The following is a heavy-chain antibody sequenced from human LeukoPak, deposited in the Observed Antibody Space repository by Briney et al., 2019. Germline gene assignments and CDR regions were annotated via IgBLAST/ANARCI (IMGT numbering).Heavy chain of an antibody. CDR3: ARLRRGCSGGDCYLDYYGMDV. CDR1: GGSISSSDYY. Sequence: PSETLSLTCIVSGGSISSSDYYWGWIRQPPGKGLEWIGSIYYSGSTYYNPSLKSRVTISVATSENQFSLNLSSVTAADTAVYFCARLRRGCSGGDCYLDYYGMDVWGQGTTVTVSS. CDR2: IYYSGST. V-gene: IGHV4-39*01. D-gene: IGHD2-21*02. J-gene: IGHJ6*02.